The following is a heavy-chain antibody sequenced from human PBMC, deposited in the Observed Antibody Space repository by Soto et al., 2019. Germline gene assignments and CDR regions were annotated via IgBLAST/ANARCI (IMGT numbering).Heavy chain of an antibody. CDR3: AKDHPYSGTYYTAYYYFYGMDV. J-gene: IGHJ6*02. CDR2: LSRGDGAT. CDR1: GSTVGSYA. Sequence: GGSLRLSCAASGSTVGSYAMSWVRQAPGKGLEWVSSLSRGDGATYFADSVKGRFTIARDNSKNTLYLQMNSLRAEDTAVYYCAKDHPYSGTYYTAYYYFYGMDVWGQGTTVTVSS. V-gene: IGHV3-23*01. D-gene: IGHD1-26*01.